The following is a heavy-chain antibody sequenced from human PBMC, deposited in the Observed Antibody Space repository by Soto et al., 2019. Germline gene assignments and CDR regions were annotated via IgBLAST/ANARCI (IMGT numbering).Heavy chain of an antibody. V-gene: IGHV1-46*01. CDR2: INPSGGST. CDR1: GYTFTSYY. J-gene: IGHJ6*02. Sequence: ASVKVSCKASGYTFTSYYIHWVRQAPGQGLEWMGVINPSGGSTTYAQKFQGRVTMTRDTSTSTVYMELSSLRSEDTAVYYCARVYSSLLYYYYGMDVWGQGTTVTVSS. D-gene: IGHD6-6*01. CDR3: ARVYSSLLYYYYGMDV.